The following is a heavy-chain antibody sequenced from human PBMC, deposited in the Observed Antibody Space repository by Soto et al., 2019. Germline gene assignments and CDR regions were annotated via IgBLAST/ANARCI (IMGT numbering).Heavy chain of an antibody. D-gene: IGHD1-26*01. CDR2: INPNSGNT. CDR3: ALSGSSTFDY. Sequence: ASVKVSCKASGYTFTSYDINWVRQAPGQGLEWMGWINPNSGNTSYAQKFQGRVTMTRDTSISTAYMELSRLRSDDTAVYYCALSGSSTFDYWGQGTLVTVSS. J-gene: IGHJ4*02. CDR1: GYTFTSYD. V-gene: IGHV1-8*01.